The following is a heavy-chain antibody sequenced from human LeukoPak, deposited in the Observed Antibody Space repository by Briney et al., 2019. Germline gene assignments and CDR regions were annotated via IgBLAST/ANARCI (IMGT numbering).Heavy chain of an antibody. CDR1: GFTFSSYG. J-gene: IGHJ4*02. CDR2: ISGSGGST. CDR3: AKDLSSRGYFDY. V-gene: IGHV3-23*01. D-gene: IGHD6-13*01. Sequence: GSLRLSCAASGFTFSSYGMSWVRQAPGKGLEWVSAISGSGGSTYYADSVKGRFTISRDNSKNTLYLQMNSLRAEDTAVYYCAKDLSSRGYFDYWGQGTLVTVSS.